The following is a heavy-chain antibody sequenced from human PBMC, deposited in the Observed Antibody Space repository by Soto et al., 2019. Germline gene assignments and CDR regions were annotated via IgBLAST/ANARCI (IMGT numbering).Heavy chain of an antibody. J-gene: IGHJ4*02. V-gene: IGHV3-30-3*01. D-gene: IGHD6-6*01. CDR1: GFTFSIYA. CDR3: ASDLYSSSSGGFDY. CDR2: ISYDGSNK. Sequence: GGSLRLSCAASGFTFSIYAMHWVRQAPGKGLEWVAVISYDGSNKYYADSVKGRFTISRDNSKNTLYLQMNSLRAEDTAVYYCASDLYSSSSGGFDYWGQGTLVTV.